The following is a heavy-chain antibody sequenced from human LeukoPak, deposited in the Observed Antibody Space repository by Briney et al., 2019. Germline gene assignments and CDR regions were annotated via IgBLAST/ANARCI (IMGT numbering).Heavy chain of an antibody. Sequence: GGSLRLSCAASGFTLTRYSMSWVRQALGKGLEWVANIDQDGSEKYYVDSVKGRFTISRDNAKNSLYLQMNSLRAEDTAVYYCAKRWDSSSSGALYYMDVWGKGTTVTVSS. CDR2: IDQDGSEK. D-gene: IGHD6-6*01. CDR3: AKRWDSSSSGALYYMDV. J-gene: IGHJ6*03. V-gene: IGHV3-7*03. CDR1: GFTLTRYS.